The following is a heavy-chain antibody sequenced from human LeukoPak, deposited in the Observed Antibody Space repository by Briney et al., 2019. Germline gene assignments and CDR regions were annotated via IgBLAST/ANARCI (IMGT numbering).Heavy chain of an antibody. Sequence: GGSLRLSCAASGFTFDDYGMSWVRHAPGKGLEWVSGINWNGGSIGYADSVKGRFTISRDNAKNSLYLQMNSLTAEDMVLYYCAKDISCGGDCYSGGFDYWGQGTLVTVSS. D-gene: IGHD2-21*02. CDR3: AKDISCGGDCYSGGFDY. CDR1: GFTFDDYG. CDR2: INWNGGSI. V-gene: IGHV3-20*04. J-gene: IGHJ4*02.